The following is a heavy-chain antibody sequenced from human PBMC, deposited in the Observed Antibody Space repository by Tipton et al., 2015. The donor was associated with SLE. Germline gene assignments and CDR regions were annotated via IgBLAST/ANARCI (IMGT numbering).Heavy chain of an antibody. J-gene: IGHJ6*02. CDR3: ANSHDFWSDRYYGMDV. CDR2: IRYDGSNK. CDR1: GFTFSSYG. V-gene: IGHV3-30*02. D-gene: IGHD3-3*01. Sequence: SLRLSCAASGFTFSSYGMHWVCQAPGKGLEWVAFIRYDGSNKYYADSVKGRFTISRDNSKNTLYLQMNSLRAEDTAVYYCANSHDFWSDRYYGMDVWGQGTTVAVSS.